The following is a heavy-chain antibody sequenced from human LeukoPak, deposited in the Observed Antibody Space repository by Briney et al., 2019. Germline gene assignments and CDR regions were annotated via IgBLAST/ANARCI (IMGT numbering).Heavy chain of an antibody. D-gene: IGHD3-10*01. J-gene: IGHJ4*02. V-gene: IGHV3-11*01. CDR2: INSSGSTI. CDR3: ARDAVTMVRGVNY. Sequence: SGGSLRLSCAASGFTFSDYYMSWIRQAPGKGLEWVSYINSSGSTIYYADSVKGRFTISRDNAKNSLYLQMNSLRAEDTAVYYCARDAVTMVRGVNYWGQGTLVTVSS. CDR1: GFTFSDYY.